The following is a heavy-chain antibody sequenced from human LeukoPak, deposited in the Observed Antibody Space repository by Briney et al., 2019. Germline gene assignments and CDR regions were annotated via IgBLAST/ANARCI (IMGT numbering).Heavy chain of an antibody. J-gene: IGHJ4*02. V-gene: IGHV4-59*08. D-gene: IGHD5-12*01. CDR3: ARGGTGYSGYLDY. CDR1: GGSISSYY. Sequence: PSETPSLTCTVSGGSISSYYWSWIRQPPGKGLEWIGYIYYSGSTNYNPSLKSRVTISVDTSKNQFSLKLSSVTAADTAVYYCARGGTGYSGYLDYWGQGTLVTVSS. CDR2: IYYSGST.